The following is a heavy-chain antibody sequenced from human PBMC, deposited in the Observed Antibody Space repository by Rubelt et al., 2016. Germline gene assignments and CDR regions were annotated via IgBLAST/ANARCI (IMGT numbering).Heavy chain of an antibody. V-gene: IGHV1-18*01. Sequence: QVQLVQSGAEVKKPGASVKVSCKASGYTFTSYGISWVRQAPGQGLEWMGWISAYNGNTNYAQKAEGRVTMTTATATSTAYMELRSLRPDDTAVYYCARDLPPFRRYNWNFPLDYWGQGTLVTVSS. CDR3: ARDLPPFRRYNWNFPLDY. CDR2: ISAYNGNT. J-gene: IGHJ4*02. CDR1: GYTFTSYG. D-gene: IGHD1-7*01.